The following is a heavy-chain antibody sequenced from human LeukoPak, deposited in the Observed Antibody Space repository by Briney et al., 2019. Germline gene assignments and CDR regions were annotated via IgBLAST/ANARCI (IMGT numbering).Heavy chain of an antibody. CDR3: ARHSLWAFDY. J-gene: IGHJ4*02. V-gene: IGHV5-51*01. CDR2: IHPGNSDT. Sequence: GESLKISCKASGYSFTTYWIGWVRQMPGGGLEYMAIIHPGNSDTRYSPSFQGQVTISADKSISTAFLQWSSLKASDTAIYYCARHSLWAFDYWDQGALVTVSS. CDR1: GYSFTTYW. D-gene: IGHD7-27*01.